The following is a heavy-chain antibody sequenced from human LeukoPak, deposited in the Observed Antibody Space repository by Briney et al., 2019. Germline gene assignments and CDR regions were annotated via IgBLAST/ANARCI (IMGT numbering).Heavy chain of an antibody. Sequence: GASVKVSCKASGYTFTSYAISWVRQAPGQGLEWMGCINPNSGGTNYAQKFQGRVTMTRDTSISTAYMELSRLRSDDTAVYYCARDLSAAGYYYYYYMDVWGKGTTVTVSS. CDR2: INPNSGGT. D-gene: IGHD6-13*01. CDR3: ARDLSAAGYYYYYYMDV. V-gene: IGHV1-2*02. J-gene: IGHJ6*03. CDR1: GYTFTSYA.